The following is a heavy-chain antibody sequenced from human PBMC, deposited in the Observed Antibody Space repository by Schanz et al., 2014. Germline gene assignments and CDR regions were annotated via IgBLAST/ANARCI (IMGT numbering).Heavy chain of an antibody. D-gene: IGHD2-15*01. CDR2: INGYNAHT. CDR1: GYTFTSSG. CDR3: ARGRGCTGGSCYSWFDL. V-gene: IGHV1-18*01. J-gene: IGHJ5*02. Sequence: QVQLVQSGAEVKKPGASVTVSCKASGYTFTSSGFSWVRQAPGQGLEWMGWINGYNAHTNYAQKFQGRVTMTRNTSISTAYMELSSLRSEDTAVYYCARGRGCTGGSCYSWFDLWGQGTLVTVAS.